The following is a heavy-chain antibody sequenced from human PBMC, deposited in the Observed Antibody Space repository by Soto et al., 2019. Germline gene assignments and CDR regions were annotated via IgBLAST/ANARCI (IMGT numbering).Heavy chain of an antibody. CDR2: IIPIFGTA. Sequence: SVKVSCKASGGTFSNYAKNWVRQAPGQGLEWMGGIIPIFGTASYAQKFQGRVTITADESTSTAYMELSSLRSEDTAVYYCARGFRVYDYVWGSYRYFDYWGQGTVVTVSP. CDR3: ARGFRVYDYVWGSYRYFDY. D-gene: IGHD3-16*02. CDR1: GGTFSNYA. J-gene: IGHJ4*02. V-gene: IGHV1-69*13.